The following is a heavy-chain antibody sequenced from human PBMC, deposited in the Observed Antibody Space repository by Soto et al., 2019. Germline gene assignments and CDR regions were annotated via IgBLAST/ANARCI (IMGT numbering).Heavy chain of an antibody. V-gene: IGHV3-53*01. Sequence: QTGGSLRLSCAVSGFTVNDNYLNWVRQAPGKGLEWVSVIYTSGITYYADSVKGRFTISRDNSKNTVYLQMDSLRDEDTAVYYCTRGTVHYTDTTGYFLYDYWGQGTLVTVSS. CDR1: GFTVNDNY. D-gene: IGHD3-22*01. CDR2: IYTSGIT. CDR3: TRGTVHYTDTTGYFLYDY. J-gene: IGHJ4*02.